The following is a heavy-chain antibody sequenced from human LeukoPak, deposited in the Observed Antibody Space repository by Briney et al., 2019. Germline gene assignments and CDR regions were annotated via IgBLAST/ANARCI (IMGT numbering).Heavy chain of an antibody. CDR2: ISGSGGST. Sequence: GGSLRLSCAASGFTFSSYAMSWVRQAPGKGLEWVSAISGSGGSTYYADSVKGRFTISRDNSKNTLYLQMNSLRAEDTAVYYCAKGIRVGYIAAAGIRVDYFDYWGQGTLVTVSS. CDR3: AKGIRVGYIAAAGIRVDYFDY. D-gene: IGHD6-13*01. J-gene: IGHJ4*02. CDR1: GFTFSSYA. V-gene: IGHV3-23*01.